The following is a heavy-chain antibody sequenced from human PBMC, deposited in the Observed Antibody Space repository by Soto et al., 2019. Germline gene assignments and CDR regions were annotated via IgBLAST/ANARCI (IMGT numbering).Heavy chain of an antibody. D-gene: IGHD3-3*01. CDR2: ISANNGNT. CDR3: ARDANFWSGYRGDFMDV. Sequence: ASVKVSCKASGYTFTSYGISWVRQAPGQGLEWMGWISANNGNTNYAQKLQGRVTMTTDTSTSTAYMELRSLRSDDTAVDYCARDANFWSGYRGDFMDVWGQGTTVTVSS. V-gene: IGHV1-18*01. J-gene: IGHJ6*02. CDR1: GYTFTSYG.